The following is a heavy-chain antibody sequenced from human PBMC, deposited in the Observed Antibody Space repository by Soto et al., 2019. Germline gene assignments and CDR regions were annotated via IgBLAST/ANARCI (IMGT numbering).Heavy chain of an antibody. CDR2: ITNDGNNE. D-gene: IGHD2-15*01. CDR1: GFVFSDYG. CDR3: AKKGPGGERHVYYASDV. V-gene: IGHV3-30*02. Sequence: GGSLRLSCAASGFVFSDYGMHWVRQAPGKGLEWVALITNDGNNEYYRESVKGRFSISRGRSTNTVYLLMNSLRPEDTGVYYCAKKGPGGERHVYYASDVGGRGTTVTVS. J-gene: IGHJ6*04.